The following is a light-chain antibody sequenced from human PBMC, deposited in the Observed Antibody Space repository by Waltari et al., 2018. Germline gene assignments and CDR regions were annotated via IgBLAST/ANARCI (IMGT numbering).Light chain of an antibody. CDR2: DNI. J-gene: IGLJ3*02. CDR3: QSYDVSLSAWV. Sequence: QSVLTQPPSVSGAPGQRVTISCTGSSSNVGAGFDLHWYQQLPGTAPKLLIYDNINRPSGVPDRFSGPKSGTSASLAIAGLQAEDEAYYYCQSYDVSLSAWVFGGGTKVTVL. V-gene: IGLV1-40*01. CDR1: SSNVGAGFD.